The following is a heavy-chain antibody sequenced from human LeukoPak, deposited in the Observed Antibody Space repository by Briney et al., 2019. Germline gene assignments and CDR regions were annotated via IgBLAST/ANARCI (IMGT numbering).Heavy chain of an antibody. CDR1: GFTFDDYA. CDR2: ISWNSGSI. V-gene: IGHV3-9*01. D-gene: IGHD4-17*01. Sequence: GRSLRLSCAASGFTFDDYAMHWVRQAPGKGLEWVSGISWNSGSIGYADSVKGRFTISRDNSKNTLYLQMNSLRAEDTAVYYCARASIYGDELGAFDIWGQGTMVTVSS. J-gene: IGHJ3*02. CDR3: ARASIYGDELGAFDI.